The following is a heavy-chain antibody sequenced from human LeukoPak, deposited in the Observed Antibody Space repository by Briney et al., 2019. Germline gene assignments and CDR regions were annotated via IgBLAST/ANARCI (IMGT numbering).Heavy chain of an antibody. CDR1: GGSISSYY. Sequence: SETLSLTCTFFGGSISSYYWSWIRQPAGKGLEWIGRISSSGSTNYNPSLKSRVTISVDTSKNQFSLKLSSVTAADTAVYFCARGPYSYDSSGAFDIWGQGTMVTVSS. J-gene: IGHJ3*02. CDR2: ISSSGST. D-gene: IGHD3-22*01. CDR3: ARGPYSYDSSGAFDI. V-gene: IGHV4-4*07.